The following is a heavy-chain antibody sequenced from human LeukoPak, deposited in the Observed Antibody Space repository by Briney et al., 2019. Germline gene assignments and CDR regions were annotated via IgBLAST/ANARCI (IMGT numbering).Heavy chain of an antibody. CDR1: GGSISSSSYY. CDR2: IYYSGST. Sequence: PSETLSLTCTVSGGSISSSSYYWGWIRQPPGKGLEWIGSIYYSGSTYYNPSLKSRVTISVDTSKNQFSLKLSSVTAADAAVYYCARASPYYDSSGYPTGAARFDYWGQGTLVTVSS. CDR3: ARASPYYDSSGYPTGAARFDY. V-gene: IGHV4-39*07. J-gene: IGHJ4*02. D-gene: IGHD3-22*01.